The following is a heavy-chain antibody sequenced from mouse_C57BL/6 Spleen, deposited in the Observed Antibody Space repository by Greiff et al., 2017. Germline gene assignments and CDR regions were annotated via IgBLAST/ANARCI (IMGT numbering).Heavy chain of an antibody. Sequence: QVTLKVSGAELVRPGASVKLSCKASGYTFTDYYINWVKQRPGQGLEWIARIYPGSGNTYYNEKFKGKATLTAEKSSSTAYMQLSSLTSEDSAVYFCARSDGYPAWFAYWGQGTLVTVSA. CDR3: ARSDGYPAWFAY. V-gene: IGHV1-76*01. J-gene: IGHJ3*01. CDR2: IYPGSGNT. CDR1: GYTFTDYY. D-gene: IGHD2-3*01.